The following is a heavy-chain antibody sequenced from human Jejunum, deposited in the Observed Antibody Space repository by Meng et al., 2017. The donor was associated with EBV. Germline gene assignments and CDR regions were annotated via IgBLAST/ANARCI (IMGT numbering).Heavy chain of an antibody. CDR1: GTPSPSVTNY. V-gene: IGHV4-61*01. Sequence: QGSGPGLLNPWETSPSTATVSGTPSPSVTNYWGGIGHPQGKGRGGIGIIYNGGGTTNFPSLRTRVPISLDTSKTQFSLKLSSVTAADTAMYYWAYYLGGRGGVGSWGQGTLVTVSS. J-gene: IGHJ4*02. CDR2: IYNGGGT. CDR3: AYYLGGRGGVGS. D-gene: IGHD2/OR15-2a*01.